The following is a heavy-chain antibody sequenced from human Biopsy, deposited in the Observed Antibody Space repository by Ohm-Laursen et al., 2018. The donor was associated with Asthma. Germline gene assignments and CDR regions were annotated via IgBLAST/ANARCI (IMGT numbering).Heavy chain of an antibody. J-gene: IGHJ4*02. Sequence: RSLRLSCAASGFTFSSYAMHWVRQAPGKGLEWVAVISYDGSNKYYADSVKGRFTISRDSSKNTLYLQMNSLRAEDTAVYYCAREGIAVAHFDYWGQGTLVTVSS. CDR3: AREGIAVAHFDY. CDR2: ISYDGSNK. V-gene: IGHV3-30-3*01. CDR1: GFTFSSYA. D-gene: IGHD6-19*01.